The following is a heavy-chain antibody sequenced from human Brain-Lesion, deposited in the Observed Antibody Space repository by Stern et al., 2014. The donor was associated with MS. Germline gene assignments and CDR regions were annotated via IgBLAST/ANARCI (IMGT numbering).Heavy chain of an antibody. D-gene: IGHD2-15*01. Sequence: VQLVQSGGGLVQPGGSLRLSCAASGFTFSSYWMNWVRQAPGKGLEWVANIKEDGSETYYLDSVKGRVTISRDNAKNSLYLQMNSLRAEDTAVYYCARGSDTWGQGTLVTVSS. CDR3: ARGSDT. CDR1: GFTFSSYW. V-gene: IGHV3-7*01. CDR2: IKEDGSET. J-gene: IGHJ5*02.